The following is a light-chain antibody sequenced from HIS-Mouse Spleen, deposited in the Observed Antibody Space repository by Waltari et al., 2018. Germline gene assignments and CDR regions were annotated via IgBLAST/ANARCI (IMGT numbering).Light chain of an antibody. CDR3: CSYAGSSTWV. CDR2: EGS. V-gene: IGLV2-23*01. CDR1: SSDVGRYIL. J-gene: IGLJ3*02. Sequence: QSALTQPASVSGSPGQSITIPFTGTSSDVGRYILVSWYQQHPGKAPKLMIYEGSKRPSGVSNRFSGSKSGNTASLTISGLQAEDEADYYCCSYAGSSTWVFGGGTKLTVL.